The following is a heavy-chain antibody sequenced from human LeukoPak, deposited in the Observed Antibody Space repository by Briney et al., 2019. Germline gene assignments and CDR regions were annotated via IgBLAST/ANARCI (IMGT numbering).Heavy chain of an antibody. J-gene: IGHJ4*02. CDR3: AREPLITFGGVIATHFDY. V-gene: IGHV4-34*01. Sequence: SETLSLTCAVYGGSFSGYYWSWIRQPPGKGLEWIGEINHSGSTYYNPSLKSRVTISVDTSKNQFSLKLSSVTAADTAVYYCAREPLITFGGVIATHFDYWGQGTLVTVSS. CDR2: INHSGST. D-gene: IGHD3-16*02. CDR1: GGSFSGYY.